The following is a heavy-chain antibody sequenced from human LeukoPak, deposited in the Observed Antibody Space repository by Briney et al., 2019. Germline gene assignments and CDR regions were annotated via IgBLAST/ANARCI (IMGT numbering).Heavy chain of an antibody. CDR2: ITASGTAM. V-gene: IGHV3-48*02. CDR1: GFTFSSYS. D-gene: IGHD1-26*01. Sequence: GGSLRLSCAASGFTFSSYSMNWVRQAPGKGLEWVSHITASGTAMFYADSVKGRFTISRDNAKNSLYMQMNSLRDEDTAVYYCASSGSYRFDYWGQGTLVTVSS. J-gene: IGHJ4*02. CDR3: ASSGSYRFDY.